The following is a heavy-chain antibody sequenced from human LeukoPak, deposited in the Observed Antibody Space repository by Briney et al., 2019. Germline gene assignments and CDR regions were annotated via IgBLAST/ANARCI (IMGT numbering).Heavy chain of an antibody. D-gene: IGHD6-6*01. Sequence: SETLSLTCAVYGGSFSGYYWSWNRQPPGKGLEWIGEINHSGSTNYNPSLKSRATISVDTSKNQFSLKLSSVTAADTAVYYCARRIAARSWYYFDYWGQGTLVTVSS. CDR2: INHSGST. CDR3: ARRIAARSWYYFDY. CDR1: GGSFSGYY. J-gene: IGHJ4*02. V-gene: IGHV4-34*01.